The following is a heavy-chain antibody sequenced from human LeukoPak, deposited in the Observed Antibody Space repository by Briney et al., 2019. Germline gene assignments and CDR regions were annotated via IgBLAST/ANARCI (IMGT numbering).Heavy chain of an antibody. V-gene: IGHV1-24*01. CDR3: ATSNKWLVKKYFDY. Sequence: ASVKVSCKVSGYTLTELSMHWVRQAPGKGLEWMGGFDPEDGETIYAQKFQGRVTMTEDTSTDTAYMELSSLRSEDTAVYYCATSNKWLVKKYFDYWGQGTLVTASS. CDR2: FDPEDGET. CDR1: GYTLTELS. J-gene: IGHJ4*02. D-gene: IGHD6-19*01.